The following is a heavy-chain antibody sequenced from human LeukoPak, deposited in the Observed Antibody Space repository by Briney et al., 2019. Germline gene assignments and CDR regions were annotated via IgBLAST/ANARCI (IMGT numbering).Heavy chain of an antibody. V-gene: IGHV1-18*01. CDR2: ISAYNGNT. CDR3: ARDRATIFGVVITISDPFDY. Sequence: ASVKVSRKASGYTFTSYGISWVRQAPGQGLEWMGWISAYNGNTNYAQKLQGRVTMTTDTSTSTAYMELRSLRSDDTAVYYCARDRATIFGVVITISDPFDYWGQGTLVTVSS. D-gene: IGHD3-3*01. CDR1: GYTFTSYG. J-gene: IGHJ4*02.